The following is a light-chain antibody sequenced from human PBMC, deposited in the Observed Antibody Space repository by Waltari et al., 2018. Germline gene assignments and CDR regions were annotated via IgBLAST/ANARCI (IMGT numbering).Light chain of an antibody. V-gene: IGLV1-44*01. CDR2: SNN. CDR3: AAWDDSLNGRGV. J-gene: IGLJ2*01. Sequence: QSVLTQPPSASGTPGQRVPIPCSGGYSNIGSNTVPWYQHLPGTAPKLPIYSNNQRPSGVPDRFSGSKSGTSASLAISGLQSEDEADYYCAAWDDSLNGRGVFGGGTKLTVL. CDR1: YSNIGSNT.